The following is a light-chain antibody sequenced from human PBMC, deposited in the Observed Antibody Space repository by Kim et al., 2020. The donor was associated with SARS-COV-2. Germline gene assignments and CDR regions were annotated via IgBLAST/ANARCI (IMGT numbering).Light chain of an antibody. J-gene: IGKJ5*01. Sequence: SSVGNRVTITCRASQDIGNDLGWYQQSPGRAPKRLIYGASNLQSGVPSRFSGSGSETEFTLTINSLQPEDFATYFCLQHRTYPITFGQGTRLEIK. CDR2: GAS. CDR1: QDIGND. V-gene: IGKV1-17*01. CDR3: LQHRTYPIT.